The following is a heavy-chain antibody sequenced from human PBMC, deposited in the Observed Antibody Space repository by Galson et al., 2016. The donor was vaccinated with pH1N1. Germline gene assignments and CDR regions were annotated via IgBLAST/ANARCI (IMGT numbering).Heavy chain of an antibody. V-gene: IGHV2-5*02. CDR3: AHREVMITNASDF. CDR2: IYWDDDK. CDR1: GFSIGSSGMG. J-gene: IGHJ3*01. Sequence: PALVKPTQTLTLTCTFSGFSIGSSGMGVGWIRQPPGKALEWLAVIYWDDDKRYSPSLKSRLTITKDTSKNHVVLTMTNMDPMDTATYYCAHREVMITNASDFWGQGTMVTVSS. D-gene: IGHD3-16*01.